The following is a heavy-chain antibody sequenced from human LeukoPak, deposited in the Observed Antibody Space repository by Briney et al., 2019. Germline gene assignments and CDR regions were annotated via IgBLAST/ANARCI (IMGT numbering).Heavy chain of an antibody. D-gene: IGHD5-18*01. Sequence: ASVKVPCKASGYTFTSYAMHWVRQAPGQRLEWMGWINAGNGNTKYSQKFQGRVTITRDTSARTAYMELSSLRSEDTAVYHCARTTAMVTIFDYWGQGTLVTVSS. CDR1: GYTFTSYA. J-gene: IGHJ4*02. CDR2: INAGNGNT. V-gene: IGHV1-3*01. CDR3: ARTTAMVTIFDY.